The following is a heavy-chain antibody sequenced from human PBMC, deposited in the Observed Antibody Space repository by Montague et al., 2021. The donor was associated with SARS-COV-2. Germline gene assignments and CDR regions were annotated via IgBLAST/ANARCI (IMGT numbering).Heavy chain of an antibody. CDR1: GGSIRSGSYN. J-gene: IGHJ4*02. CDR2: IYTRGGT. D-gene: IGHD6-13*01. V-gene: IGHV4-61*02. CDR3: ARSGEGGTSWPFDY. Sequence: TLSLTCTVSGGSIRSGSYNWSWIRQSAGKGLEWIGRIYTRGGTYYNPSLKSRVTIPIDTSKNQLSLKLSSVTAADAAMYYCARSGEGGTSWPFDYWGQGTLVTVSS.